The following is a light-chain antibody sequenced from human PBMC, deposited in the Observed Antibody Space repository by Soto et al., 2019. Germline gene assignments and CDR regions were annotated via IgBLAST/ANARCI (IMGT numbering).Light chain of an antibody. CDR1: QSISNW. CDR2: DAS. Sequence: IQLTQSPSSLSAFVGDRVTITCRACQSISNWLAWYQQKPGTAPKILIYDASTLESGVPSRFSGSESGTEFALTISSLQPDDFATYYCQQYNSYSITFGQGTRLEIK. J-gene: IGKJ5*01. CDR3: QQYNSYSIT. V-gene: IGKV1-5*01.